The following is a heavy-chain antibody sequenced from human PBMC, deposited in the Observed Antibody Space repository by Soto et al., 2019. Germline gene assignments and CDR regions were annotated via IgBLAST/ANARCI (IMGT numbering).Heavy chain of an antibody. CDR1: GGSISSGGYY. CDR3: ARSVATVTTVYLVY. J-gene: IGHJ4*02. D-gene: IGHD4-17*01. CDR2: IYYSGST. V-gene: IGHV4-31*03. Sequence: QVQLQESGPGLVKPSQTLSLTCTVSGGSISSGGYYLSWIRQHPGKGLEWIGYIYYSGSTYYNPPLKRRLSLAVDTSKNQFSLQLSSVTAADTAVYYCARSVATVTTVYLVYWGQGPLVSVYS.